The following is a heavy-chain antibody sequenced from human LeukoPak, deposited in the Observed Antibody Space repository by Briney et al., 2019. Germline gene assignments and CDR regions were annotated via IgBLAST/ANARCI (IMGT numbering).Heavy chain of an antibody. CDR2: ISAYNGNT. J-gene: IGHJ3*02. Sequence: ASVKVSCKASGYTFTSYGISWVRQAPGQGLEWMGWISAYNGNTNYAQKLQGRVTMTTDTSTSTAYMELRSLRSDDAAVYHCARGGTMIVVVTRKDAFDIWGHGTMVTVSS. D-gene: IGHD3-22*01. CDR3: ARGGTMIVVVTRKDAFDI. V-gene: IGHV1-18*01. CDR1: GYTFTSYG.